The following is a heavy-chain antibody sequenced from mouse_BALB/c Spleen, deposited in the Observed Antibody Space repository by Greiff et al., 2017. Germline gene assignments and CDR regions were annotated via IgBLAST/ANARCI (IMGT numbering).Heavy chain of an antibody. CDR3: ARGDYYAMDY. Sequence: QVQLKQSGPELVKPGASVKISCKASGYSFTSYYIHWVKQRPGQGLEWIGWIFPGSGNTKYNEKFKGKATLTADTSSSTAYMQLSSLTSEDSAVYFCARGDYYAMDYWGQGTSVTVSS. J-gene: IGHJ4*01. V-gene: IGHV1-66*01. CDR1: GYSFTSYY. CDR2: IFPGSGNT.